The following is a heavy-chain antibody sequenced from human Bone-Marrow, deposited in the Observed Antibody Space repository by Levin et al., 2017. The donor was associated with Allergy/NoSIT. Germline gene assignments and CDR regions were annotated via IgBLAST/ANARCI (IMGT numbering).Heavy chain of an antibody. CDR3: ARIYDSTGYYSGVGAFDI. CDR2: IKYDGTEK. V-gene: IGHV3-7*01. Sequence: ETLSLTCAASVFTFDAYWMTWVRQAPGKGLEWVAKIKYDGTEKKYVDSVKGRFTIARDNAKNLLFLQMNSLRVEDTAVYYCARIYDSTGYYSGVGAFDIWGQGTMVAVSS. CDR1: VFTFDAYW. J-gene: IGHJ3*02. D-gene: IGHD3-22*01.